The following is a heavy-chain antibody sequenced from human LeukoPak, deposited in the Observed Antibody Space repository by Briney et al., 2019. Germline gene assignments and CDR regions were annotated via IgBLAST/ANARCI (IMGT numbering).Heavy chain of an antibody. Sequence: SESLSLTCTVSGGSISSYYWSWIRQPPGKGLEWIGYIYYSGSTNYNPSLMTRVTISVDTSKNQFSLRLSSVTAADTAVYYCARHPITVAATGDWYFDLWGRGTLVTVSS. CDR3: ARHPITVAATGDWYFDL. CDR2: IYYSGST. D-gene: IGHD6-19*01. J-gene: IGHJ2*01. CDR1: GGSISSYY. V-gene: IGHV4-59*08.